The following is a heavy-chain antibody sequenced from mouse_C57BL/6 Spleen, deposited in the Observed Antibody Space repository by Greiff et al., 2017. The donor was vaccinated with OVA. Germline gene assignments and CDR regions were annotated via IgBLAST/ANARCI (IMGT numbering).Heavy chain of an antibody. CDR2: ISSGGSYT. J-gene: IGHJ2*01. Sequence: VQLQQSGGDLVKPGGSLKLSCAASGFTFSSYGMSWVRQTPDKRLEWVATISSGGSYTYYPDSVKGRFTISRDNAKNTLYLQMSSLKSEDTAMYYCARQGAGTYFDYWGQGTTLTVSS. V-gene: IGHV5-6*01. D-gene: IGHD4-1*01. CDR1: GFTFSSYG. CDR3: ARQGAGTYFDY.